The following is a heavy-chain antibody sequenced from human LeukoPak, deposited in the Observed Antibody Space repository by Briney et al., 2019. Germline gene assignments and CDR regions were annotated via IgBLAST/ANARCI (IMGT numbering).Heavy chain of an antibody. D-gene: IGHD4-17*01. V-gene: IGHV3-30*18. J-gene: IGHJ4*02. CDR3: AKDSYGFDC. Sequence: PGGSPRLSCVTSGFTFSDSAMHWVRQAPGKGLEWVAVVSYDGTNKFYADSVKGRFTISRDNSKNTLYLQVNSLRGDDTAVYHCAKDSYGFDCWGQGTLVAVSS. CDR1: GFTFSDSA. CDR2: VSYDGTNK.